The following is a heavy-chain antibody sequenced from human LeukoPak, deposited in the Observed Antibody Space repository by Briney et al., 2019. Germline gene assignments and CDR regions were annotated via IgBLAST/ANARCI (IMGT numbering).Heavy chain of an antibody. Sequence: SGGSLRLSCAASDLTVIANYMTWVRQAPGQGLEWVGRIKSKTDGGTTDYAAPVKVRFTISRDDSKNTLYLQMNSLKTEDTALYYCTTTYNYDSSGSIVDYWGQGTLVTVSS. J-gene: IGHJ4*02. D-gene: IGHD3-22*01. V-gene: IGHV3-15*01. CDR2: IKSKTDGGTT. CDR1: DLTVIANY. CDR3: TTTYNYDSSGSIVDY.